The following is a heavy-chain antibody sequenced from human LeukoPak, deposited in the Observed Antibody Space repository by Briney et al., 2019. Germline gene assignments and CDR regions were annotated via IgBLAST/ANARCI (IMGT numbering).Heavy chain of an antibody. Sequence: PSETLSLTCTVSGGSISSSSYYWGWIRQPPGKGLERIGSIYYSGSTYCPPSLKSRVTISVDTSKIQFSLKLTSVTAADTAVYYCARGHYGSIDYWGQGTLVTVSS. CDR3: ARGHYGSIDY. V-gene: IGHV4-39*07. D-gene: IGHD3-10*01. J-gene: IGHJ4*02. CDR1: GGSISSSSYY. CDR2: IYYSGST.